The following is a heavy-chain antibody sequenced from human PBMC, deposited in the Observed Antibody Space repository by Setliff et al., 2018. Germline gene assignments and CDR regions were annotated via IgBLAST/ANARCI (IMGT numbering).Heavy chain of an antibody. CDR1: GDSIDTDIW. Sequence: SETLSLTCTVSGDSIDTDIWWSWVRQSPGKGLEWIGEIYLGGSPTYNPSLKSRVTISADPSKNQFSLKLSSVTAADTAVYYCARHDSPYDYVWGSYLGPFDYWGQGTLVTVSS. V-gene: IGHV4-4*02. CDR2: IYLGGSP. D-gene: IGHD3-16*02. CDR3: ARHDSPYDYVWGSYLGPFDY. J-gene: IGHJ4*02.